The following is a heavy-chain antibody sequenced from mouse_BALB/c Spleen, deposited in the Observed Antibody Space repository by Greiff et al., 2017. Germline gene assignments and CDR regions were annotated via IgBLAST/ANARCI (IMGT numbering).Heavy chain of an antibody. J-gene: IGHJ4*01. CDR2: IDPENGNT. D-gene: IGHD2-2*01. V-gene: IGHV14-1*02. Sequence: EVKLQQSGAELVRPGALVKLSCKASGFNIKDYYMHWVKQRPEQGLEWIGWIDPENGNTIYDPKFQGKASITADTSSNTAYLQLSSLTSEDTAVYYCARGGYEDAMDYWGQGTSVTVSS. CDR3: ARGGYEDAMDY. CDR1: GFNIKDYY.